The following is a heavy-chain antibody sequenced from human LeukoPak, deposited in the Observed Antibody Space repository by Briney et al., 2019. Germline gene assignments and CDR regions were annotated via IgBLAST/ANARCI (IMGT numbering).Heavy chain of an antibody. D-gene: IGHD1-14*01. CDR3: ARIAREPFHYYFDY. CDR1: GDSLSSASYF. J-gene: IGHJ4*02. Sequence: SETLSLTCTVSGDSLSSASYFWGWVRQPPGKGLEWIASISYSGSTYYNPSLRNRVTIPGDTSRNQISLKVTSVSAADTTVYYCARIAREPFHYYFDYWGQGILVTVSS. V-gene: IGHV4-39*01. CDR2: ISYSGST.